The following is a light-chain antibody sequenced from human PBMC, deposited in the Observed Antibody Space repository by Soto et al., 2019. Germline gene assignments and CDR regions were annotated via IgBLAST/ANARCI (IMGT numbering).Light chain of an antibody. CDR2: DVS. J-gene: IGLJ1*01. CDR1: SSDFGDYNY. V-gene: IGLV2-11*01. CDR3: CSYAGSYTYV. Sequence: QSALTQPRSVSGSPGQSVTISCTGTSSDFGDYNYVSWYQQHPGKAPKLMIYDVSKWPSGVPDRFSGSKSGNTASLTISGLQAEDEADYYCCSYAGSYTYVFGTGTKLTVL.